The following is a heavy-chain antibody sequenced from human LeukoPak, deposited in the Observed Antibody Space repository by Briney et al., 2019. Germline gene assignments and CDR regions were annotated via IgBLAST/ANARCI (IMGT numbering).Heavy chain of an antibody. D-gene: IGHD6-19*01. V-gene: IGHV3-7*03. J-gene: IGHJ4*02. CDR2: IKQDGSEK. Sequence: GGSLRLSCAASGFTFSSYWMSWVRQAPGKGLEWVANIKQDGSEKYYVDSVKGRFTISRDNAKNSLYLQMNSLRAEDTAVYYCARHRVGMAVAGGDYWGQGTLVTVSS. CDR3: ARHRVGMAVAGGDY. CDR1: GFTFSSYW.